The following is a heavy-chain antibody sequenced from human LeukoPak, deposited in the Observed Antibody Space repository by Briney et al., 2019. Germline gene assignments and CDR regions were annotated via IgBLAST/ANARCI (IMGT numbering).Heavy chain of an antibody. Sequence: PGGSLSLSCAASGFTFSSYSMNWVRQAPGKGLEWVSSISSSSSYIYYADSVKGRFTISRDNAKNSLYLQMNSLRAEDTAVYYCANNYYDFWSGYCAYWGQGTLVTVSS. CDR2: ISSSSSYI. J-gene: IGHJ4*02. V-gene: IGHV3-21*01. CDR1: GFTFSSYS. CDR3: ANNYYDFWSGYCAY. D-gene: IGHD3-3*01.